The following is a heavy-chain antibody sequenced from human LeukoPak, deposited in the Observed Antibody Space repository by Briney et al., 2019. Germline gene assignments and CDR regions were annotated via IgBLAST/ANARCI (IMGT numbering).Heavy chain of an antibody. V-gene: IGHV7-4-1*02. CDR2: INTNTGNP. CDR3: ARVKYADFSDY. Sequence: ASVKVSCKASGYTFTNYAMNWVRQAPGQGLEWMGWINTNTGNPTYAQGFTGQFVFSLDTSVSTAYLRISSLKAEDTAVYYCARVKYADFSDYWGQGTLVTVSS. CDR1: GYTFTNYA. D-gene: IGHD4-17*01. J-gene: IGHJ4*02.